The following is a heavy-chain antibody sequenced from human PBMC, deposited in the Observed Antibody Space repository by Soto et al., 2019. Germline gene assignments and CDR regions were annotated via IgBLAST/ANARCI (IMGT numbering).Heavy chain of an antibody. Sequence: QVQLVQSGAEVKKPRSSVKVSCKASGGTFSSYTISWVRQSPGQGLEWMGRIIPILGIANYAQKFQGRVPITADKSTRTAYMELSSLRSEDTAVYYCARETLGIAVAGTVAWDYWGQGTLVTVSS. V-gene: IGHV1-69*08. CDR3: ARETLGIAVAGTVAWDY. J-gene: IGHJ4*02. CDR2: IIPILGIA. D-gene: IGHD6-19*01. CDR1: GGTFSSYT.